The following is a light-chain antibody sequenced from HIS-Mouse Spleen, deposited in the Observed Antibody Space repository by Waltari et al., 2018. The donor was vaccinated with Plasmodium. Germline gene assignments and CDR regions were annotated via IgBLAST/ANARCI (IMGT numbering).Light chain of an antibody. J-gene: IGKJ4*01. CDR3: QQYGSSPLT. CDR1: QSVSSSY. CDR2: GAS. Sequence: DIVLTQSPGTLSLSPGERATLSGRASQSVSSSYLAWDQQKPGQAPRLLIYGASSRATGIPDRFSGSGSGTDFTLTISRLEPEDFAVYYCQQYGSSPLTFGGGTKVEIK. V-gene: IGKV3-20*01.